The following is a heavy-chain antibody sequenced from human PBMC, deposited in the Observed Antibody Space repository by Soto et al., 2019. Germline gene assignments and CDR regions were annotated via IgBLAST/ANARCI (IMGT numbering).Heavy chain of an antibody. CDR1: GYTFTGHY. D-gene: IGHD3-22*01. CDR2: IGPESGAT. Sequence: ASVKVSCKASGYTFTGHYIHWVRQAPEQGPEWMGEIGPESGATRYAQKFQGRVTMTRGMSITTVYMELNNLSPDDTAVYYCARASYYYDSSGYFDYWGQGTLVTVSS. V-gene: IGHV1-2*02. CDR3: ARASYYYDSSGYFDY. J-gene: IGHJ4*02.